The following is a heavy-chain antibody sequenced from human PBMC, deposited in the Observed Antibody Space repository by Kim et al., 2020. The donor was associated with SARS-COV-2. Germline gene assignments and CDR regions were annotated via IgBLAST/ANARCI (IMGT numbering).Heavy chain of an antibody. V-gene: IGHV3-23*01. CDR1: GFTLSDID. CDR3: AKHMSRVYAPSDV. Sequence: GGSLRLSCAASGFTLSDIDMRWVRQAPGKGLEWVSTISPYNTYYADSVKGRFTISRDNSKNTLYLQMNSLGAEDTAIYYCAKHMSRVYAPSDVWGQGTTVTVSS. CDR2: ISPYNT. D-gene: IGHD2-8*01. J-gene: IGHJ6*02.